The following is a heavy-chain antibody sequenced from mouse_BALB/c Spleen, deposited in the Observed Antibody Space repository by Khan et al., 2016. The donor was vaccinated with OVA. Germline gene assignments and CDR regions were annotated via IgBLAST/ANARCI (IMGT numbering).Heavy chain of an antibody. CDR2: INPYNDGS. D-gene: IGHD1-1*01. CDR1: GYTFTNYI. V-gene: IGHV1S136*01. J-gene: IGHJ3*01. Sequence: VQLQQPGPELVKPGASVKMSCKASGYTFTNYIIHWVKQKPGQGLDWIGYINPYNDGSKYNEKFKGKATLTSDKSSNTAYMELSGLTSEDSAVYYCARDYGSSFWFACWGQGTLVTVSA. CDR3: ARDYGSSFWFAC.